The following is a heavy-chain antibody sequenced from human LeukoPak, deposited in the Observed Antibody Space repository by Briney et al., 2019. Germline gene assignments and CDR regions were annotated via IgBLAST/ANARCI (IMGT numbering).Heavy chain of an antibody. CDR3: ARGLDTAMDL. J-gene: IGHJ5*02. V-gene: IGHV4-61*01. CDR2: IYYSGST. CDR1: GGSISSSSYY. Sequence: SETLSLTCTVSGGSISSSSYYWSWIRQPPGKGLEWIGYIYYSGSTNYNPSLKSRVTISVDTSKNQFSLKLSSVTAADTAVYYCARGLDTAMDLWGQGTLVTVSS. D-gene: IGHD5-18*01.